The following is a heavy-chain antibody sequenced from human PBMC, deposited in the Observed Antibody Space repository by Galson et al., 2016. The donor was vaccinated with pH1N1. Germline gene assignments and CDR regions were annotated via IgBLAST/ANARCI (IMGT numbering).Heavy chain of an antibody. CDR3: ARVRLILPGDPTGYFDL. CDR2: ISTEGSSV. J-gene: IGHJ4*02. V-gene: IGHV3-74*01. CDR1: GFTFSSFW. D-gene: IGHD7-27*01. Sequence: SLRLSCAASGFTFSSFWMHWVRQVPGKGLVWVSRISTEGSSVSYADSVKGRFTISRDNARSTLYLEMNSLTAEDTALYYCARVRLILPGDPTGYFDLWGQGDLVTVSS.